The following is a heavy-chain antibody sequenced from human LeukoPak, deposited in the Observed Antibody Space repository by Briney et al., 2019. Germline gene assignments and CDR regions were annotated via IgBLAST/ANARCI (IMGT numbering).Heavy chain of an antibody. CDR3: AKVGDYYGSGKYSNFDY. D-gene: IGHD3-10*01. CDR2: ISGSGSTT. V-gene: IGHV3-23*01. J-gene: IGHJ4*02. Sequence: PAGGSLRLSCAASGFTFSSYSMNWVRQAPGKGLEWVSAISGSGSTTYYADSVKGRFTISRDNSKNTLYLQMSSLRAEDTAVYYCAKVGDYYGSGKYSNFDYWGQGTLVTVSS. CDR1: GFTFSSYS.